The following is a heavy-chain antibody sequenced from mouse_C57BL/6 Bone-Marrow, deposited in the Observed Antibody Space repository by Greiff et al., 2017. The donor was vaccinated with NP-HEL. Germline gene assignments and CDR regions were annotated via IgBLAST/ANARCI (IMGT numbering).Heavy chain of an antibody. CDR2: IYPGDGDT. Sequence: VKLQQSGPELVKPGASVKISCKASGYAFSSSWMNWVKQRPGKGLEWIGRIYPGDGDTNYNGKFKGKATLTADKSSSTAYMQLSSLTSEDSAVYGCARHGDYDYGGYWGQGTTLTVSS. CDR1: GYAFSSSW. CDR3: ARHGDYDYGGY. D-gene: IGHD2-4*01. V-gene: IGHV1-82*01. J-gene: IGHJ2*01.